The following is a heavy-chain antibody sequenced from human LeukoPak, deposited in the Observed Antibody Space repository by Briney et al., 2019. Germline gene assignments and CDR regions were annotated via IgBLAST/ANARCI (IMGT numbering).Heavy chain of an antibody. CDR3: ARYYYGSGTSFDP. CDR2: IKKDGSEK. V-gene: IGHV3-7*01. J-gene: IGHJ5*02. CDR1: GFTFSDYW. Sequence: GGSLRLSCAASGFTFSDYWMSWLRQAPGKGLEYVANIKKDGSEKHYVDSVKGRFTISRDNPKNLLYLQMSNLRAEDTAVFYCARYYYGSGTSFDPWGQGTLVTVSS. D-gene: IGHD3-10*01.